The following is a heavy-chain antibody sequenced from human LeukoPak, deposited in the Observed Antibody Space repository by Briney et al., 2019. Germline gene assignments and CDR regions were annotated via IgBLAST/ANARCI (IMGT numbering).Heavy chain of an antibody. J-gene: IGHJ4*02. CDR1: GGSISSGSYY. CDR2: IYTSGST. CDR3: AGHVDTAMADYFDY. D-gene: IGHD5-18*01. V-gene: IGHV4-61*02. Sequence: SETLSLTCTVSGGSISSGSYYWSWIRQPAGKGLEWIGRIYTSGSTNYNPSLKSRVTISVDTSKNQFSLNLSSVTAADTAVYYCAGHVDTAMADYFDYWGQGTLVTVSS.